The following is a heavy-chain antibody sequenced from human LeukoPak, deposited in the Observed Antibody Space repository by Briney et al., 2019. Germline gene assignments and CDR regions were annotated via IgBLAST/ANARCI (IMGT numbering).Heavy chain of an antibody. Sequence: ASVKVSCKASGYTFTSYGISWVRQAPGQGLEWMGWISAYNGNTNYAQKLQGRVTMTTDTSTSTAYMELSSLRSEDTAVYYCARSKQQLVWGDAFDIWGQGTMVTVSS. V-gene: IGHV1-18*01. CDR1: GYTFTSYG. D-gene: IGHD6-13*01. J-gene: IGHJ3*02. CDR3: ARSKQQLVWGDAFDI. CDR2: ISAYNGNT.